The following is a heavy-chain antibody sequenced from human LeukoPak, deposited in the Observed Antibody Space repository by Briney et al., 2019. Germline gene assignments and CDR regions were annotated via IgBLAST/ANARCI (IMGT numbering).Heavy chain of an antibody. CDR1: GSSVSQYY. V-gene: IGHV4-4*07. CDR3: ARRPQTSIFDY. J-gene: IGHJ4*02. Sequence: PSETLSLTCSVSGSSVSQYYWTWIRQSAGKGLEWIGRFYANGWTVVYNPSLKSRVTMSADTSKNQFSLKLSSVTAADTAVYYCARRPQTSIFDYWGQGTLVTVSS. CDR2: FYANGWT. D-gene: IGHD2-2*02.